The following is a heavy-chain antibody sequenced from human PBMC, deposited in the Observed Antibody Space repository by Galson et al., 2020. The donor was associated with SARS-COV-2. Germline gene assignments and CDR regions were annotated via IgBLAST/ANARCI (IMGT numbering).Heavy chain of an antibody. J-gene: IGHJ6*02. Sequence: GGSLRLSCAASGFTFDDYAMHWVRQAPGKGLEWVSGISWNSGSIGYADSVKGRFTISRDNAKNSLYLQMNSLRAEDTALYYCAKESPSCSGGGCYNYDYGMDVWGQGTTVTVSS. D-gene: IGHD2-15*01. CDR2: ISWNSGSI. V-gene: IGHV3-9*01. CDR3: AKESPSCSGGGCYNYDYGMDV. CDR1: GFTFDDYA.